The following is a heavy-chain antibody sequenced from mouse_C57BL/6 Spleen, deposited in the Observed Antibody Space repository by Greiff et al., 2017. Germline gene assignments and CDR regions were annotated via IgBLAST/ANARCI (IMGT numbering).Heavy chain of an antibody. CDR1: GYTFTSYW. Sequence: QVQLQQPGAELVRPGTSVKLSCKASGYTFTSYWMHWVKQRPGQGLEWIGVIDPSDSYTNYNQKFKGKATLTVDTSSSTAYMQLSSLTSEDSAVYYCARGGHSSGSHFDYWGQGTTLTVSS. CDR3: ARGGHSSGSHFDY. D-gene: IGHD3-2*02. J-gene: IGHJ2*01. CDR2: IDPSDSYT. V-gene: IGHV1-59*01.